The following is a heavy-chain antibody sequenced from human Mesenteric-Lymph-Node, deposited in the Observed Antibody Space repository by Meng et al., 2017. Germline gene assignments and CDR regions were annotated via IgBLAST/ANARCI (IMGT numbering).Heavy chain of an antibody. J-gene: IGHJ4*02. CDR3: ARRGPVAGLYYFDY. Sequence: GESLKISCAASGFTFSSYSMNWVRQAPGKGLEWVSSISSSSSYIYYADSVKGRFTISRDNAKNSLYLQMNSLRTEDTALYYCARRGPVAGLYYFDYWGQGTLVTVSS. CDR2: ISSSSSYI. D-gene: IGHD6-19*01. V-gene: IGHV3-21*04. CDR1: GFTFSSYS.